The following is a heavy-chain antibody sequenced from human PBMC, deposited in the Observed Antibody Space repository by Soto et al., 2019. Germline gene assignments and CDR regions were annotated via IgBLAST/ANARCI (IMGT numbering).Heavy chain of an antibody. V-gene: IGHV4-31*03. CDR1: GGSISSGGYY. Sequence: SETLSLTCTVSGGSISSGGYYWSWIRQHPGKGLEWIGYIYYSGSTYYSPSLKSRVTISVDTSKNQFSLKLSSVTAADTAVYYCARDWSPRGYSYGKGWFDPWGQGTLVTVSS. CDR2: IYYSGST. D-gene: IGHD5-18*01. J-gene: IGHJ5*02. CDR3: ARDWSPRGYSYGKGWFDP.